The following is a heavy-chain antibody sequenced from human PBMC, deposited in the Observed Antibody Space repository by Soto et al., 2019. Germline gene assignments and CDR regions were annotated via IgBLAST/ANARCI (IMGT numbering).Heavy chain of an antibody. Sequence: QVQLVESGGGVVQPGRSLRLSCAASGFTFSSYGMHWVRQAPGKGLEWVAVIWYDGSNKYYADSVKGRFTISRDNSKNMLYLQMNSLRAEDTAVYYCARGLVRGYSYGYWENWFDPWGQGTLVTVSS. CDR3: ARGLVRGYSYGYWENWFDP. V-gene: IGHV3-33*01. J-gene: IGHJ5*02. D-gene: IGHD5-18*01. CDR1: GFTFSSYG. CDR2: IWYDGSNK.